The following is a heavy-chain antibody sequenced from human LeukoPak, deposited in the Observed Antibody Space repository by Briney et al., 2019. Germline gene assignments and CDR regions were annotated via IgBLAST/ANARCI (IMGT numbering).Heavy chain of an antibody. V-gene: IGHV5-51*01. J-gene: IGHJ5*02. CDR2: TFPDDSDT. CDR3: ARQRGASWSVNGFDP. D-gene: IGHD3-10*01. CDR1: GYFFTTYW. Sequence: GESLKFSCETSGYFFTTYWFGWVRQLPGTGLEWGGATFPDDSDTIYNPSFQGQVTISADKSVRTAYLQWGSLKASDTAVYFCARQRGASWSVNGFDPWGQGTLVTVSS.